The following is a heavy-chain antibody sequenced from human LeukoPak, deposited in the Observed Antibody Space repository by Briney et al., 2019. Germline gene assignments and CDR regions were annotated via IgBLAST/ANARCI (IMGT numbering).Heavy chain of an antibody. Sequence: GGSLRLSCAASGFTFSSYGMHWVRQAPGKGLEWVAFIRYDGSNKYYADSVKGRFTISRDNSKNTLYLQMNSLRAEDTAVYYCAKPTPPITGTTVGFDYWGQGTLVTVSS. CDR1: GFTFSSYG. CDR3: AKPTPPITGTTVGFDY. D-gene: IGHD1-7*01. CDR2: IRYDGSNK. J-gene: IGHJ4*02. V-gene: IGHV3-30*02.